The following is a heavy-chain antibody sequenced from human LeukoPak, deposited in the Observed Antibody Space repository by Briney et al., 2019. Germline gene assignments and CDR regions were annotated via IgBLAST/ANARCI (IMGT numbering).Heavy chain of an antibody. J-gene: IGHJ3*02. V-gene: IGHV3-23*01. CDR3: ARETAVTFPDAFDI. Sequence: GGSLRLSCAASGFTFNNYAMSWVRQAPGKGLEWVSAIGSDGKTYYAESVRGRFTFSRDNSKNMLSLQIKSRIADDTAVYYCARETAVTFPDAFDIWGQGTMVTVSS. CDR1: GFTFNNYA. D-gene: IGHD4-17*01. CDR2: IGSDGKT.